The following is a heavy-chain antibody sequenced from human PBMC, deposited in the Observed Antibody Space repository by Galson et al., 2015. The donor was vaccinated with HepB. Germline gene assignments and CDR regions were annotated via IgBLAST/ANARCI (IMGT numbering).Heavy chain of an antibody. V-gene: IGHV5-51*01. CDR3: VTTNYDWSAATTYYFDY. J-gene: IGHJ4*02. CDR2: MYPGDSDP. D-gene: IGHD3-22*01. Sequence: QSGAEVKKPGESLKISCKGSGYGFTSYWIGWVRQMPGKGLEWLGIMYPGDSDPRYSPSFQGQVTISVDKSISTAYLQWSSLKASDTAIYYCVTTNYDWSAATTYYFDYWGQGTVVTVSS. CDR1: GYGFTSYW.